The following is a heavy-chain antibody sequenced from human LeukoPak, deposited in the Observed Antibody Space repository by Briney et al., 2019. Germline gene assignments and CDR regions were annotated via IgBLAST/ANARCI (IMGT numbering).Heavy chain of an antibody. D-gene: IGHD1-1*01. CDR2: INTKTGAT. CDR3: ASSDGKYFQH. CDR1: GYTFTNYY. V-gene: IGHV1-18*04. J-gene: IGHJ1*01. Sequence: ASVKVSCKASGYTFTNYYIHWVRQAPGQGLEWMGWINTKTGATNYAQKLQGRVTMTTDTYTSTTYMELRSLRSDDTAVYYCASSDGKYFQHWGQGTLVTVSS.